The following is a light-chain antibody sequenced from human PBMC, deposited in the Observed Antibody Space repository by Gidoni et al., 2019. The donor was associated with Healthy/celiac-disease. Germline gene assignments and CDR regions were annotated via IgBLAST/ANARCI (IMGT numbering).Light chain of an antibody. V-gene: IGKV3-20*01. CDR3: QQYGSSPWT. Sequence: IVLTQYPGTLSLSPGEIATLSCRASPSFSSIYLAWYKQQPGQAPSLLIYGASSRATGIPDRFSGSGSVIDFTLTISRLEPEDFAVYYCQQYGSSPWTFGQGTKVEIK. CDR2: GAS. CDR1: PSFSSIY. J-gene: IGKJ1*01.